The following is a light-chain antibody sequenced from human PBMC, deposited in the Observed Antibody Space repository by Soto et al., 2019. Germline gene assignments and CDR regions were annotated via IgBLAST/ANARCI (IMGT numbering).Light chain of an antibody. CDR2: AAS. Sequence: EVVLTQSPGTLSLSPGERATLSCRASQSVSSSFLAWYQQKPGQAPRLLIHAASTGATGIPARFRGSGSGTDFTLTISSLEPEDSAVYFCHQYADSPQTFGQGXKXXI. CDR1: QSVSSSF. V-gene: IGKV3-20*01. J-gene: IGKJ2*01. CDR3: HQYADSPQT.